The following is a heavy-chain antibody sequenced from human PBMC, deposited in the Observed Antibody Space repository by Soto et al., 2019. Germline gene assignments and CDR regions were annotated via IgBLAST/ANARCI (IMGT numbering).Heavy chain of an antibody. D-gene: IGHD4-17*01. CDR3: ARRMTTVTTFVY. J-gene: IGHJ4*02. Sequence: QLQLQESGSGLVKPSQTLSLTCAVSGGSISSGDSSWIWIRQPPGTGMEWIGYIYYTGRTYYNPALTSRVTISEDRSKIPFSLTLSSVTAAVTAVYYCARRMTTVTTFVYWGQGTQVSVS. CDR2: IYYTGRT. CDR1: GGSISSGDSS. V-gene: IGHV4-30-2*01.